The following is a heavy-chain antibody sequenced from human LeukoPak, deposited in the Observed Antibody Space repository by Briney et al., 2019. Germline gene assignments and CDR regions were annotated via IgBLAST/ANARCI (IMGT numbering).Heavy chain of an antibody. CDR1: GGSISIGGYY. CDR3: ARGRGYSGYGGIDY. V-gene: IGHV4-31*03. Sequence: SQTLSLTCTVSGGSISIGGYYWSWIRQHPGKGLEWIGYIYYSGSTYYNPSLKSRVTISVDTSKNQFSLKLSSVTAADTAVYYCARGRGYSGYGGIDYWGQGTLVTVSS. CDR2: IYYSGST. J-gene: IGHJ4*02. D-gene: IGHD5-12*01.